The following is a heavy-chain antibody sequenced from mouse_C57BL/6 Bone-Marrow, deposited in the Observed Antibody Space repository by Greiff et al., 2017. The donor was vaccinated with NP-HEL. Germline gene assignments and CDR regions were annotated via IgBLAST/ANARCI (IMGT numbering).Heavy chain of an antibody. CDR3: ARAGDYDEGDYAMDY. V-gene: IGHV3-1*01. Sequence: EVQLQQSGPGMVKPSQSLSLTCTVTGYSITSGYDWHWIRHFPGNKLEWMGYISYSGSTNYNPSLKSRISITHDTSKNHFFLKLNSVTTEDTATYYCARAGDYDEGDYAMDYWGQGTSVTVSS. CDR1: GYSITSGYD. J-gene: IGHJ4*01. D-gene: IGHD2-4*01. CDR2: ISYSGST.